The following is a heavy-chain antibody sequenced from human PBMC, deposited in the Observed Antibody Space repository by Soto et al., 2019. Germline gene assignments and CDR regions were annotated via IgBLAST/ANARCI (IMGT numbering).Heavy chain of an antibody. CDR1: GFTFTSSA. Sequence: SVKVSCKASGFTFTSSAVQWVRQARGQRLEWIGWIVVGSGNTNYAQKFQERVTITRDMSTSTAYMELSSLRSEDTAVYYCAADPSIVLVPAAIPYYGMDVWGQGTTVTVSS. V-gene: IGHV1-58*01. J-gene: IGHJ6*02. D-gene: IGHD2-2*01. CDR3: AADPSIVLVPAAIPYYGMDV. CDR2: IVVGSGNT.